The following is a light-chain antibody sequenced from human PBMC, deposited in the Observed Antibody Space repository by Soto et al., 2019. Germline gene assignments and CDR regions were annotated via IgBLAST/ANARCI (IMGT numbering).Light chain of an antibody. V-gene: IGLV9-49*01. CDR1: SGYSNYK. Sequence: QLVLTQPPSASAPLGASVTLTCTLSSGYSNYKVDWYQQRPGKGPRFVMRVGTGGIVGSKGDGIPDRFSVLGSGLNRYLTIKNIQEEDESDYHCGADHGSGSNFVVFGGGTKLTVL. CDR2: VGTGGIVG. CDR3: GADHGSGSNFVV. J-gene: IGLJ2*01.